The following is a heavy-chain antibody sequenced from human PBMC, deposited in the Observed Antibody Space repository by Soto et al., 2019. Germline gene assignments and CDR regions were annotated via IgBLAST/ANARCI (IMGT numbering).Heavy chain of an antibody. CDR1: GYTLTSHH. D-gene: IGHD5-12*01. V-gene: IGHV1-46*01. J-gene: IGHJ4*01. CDR3: ARVAWQSLDY. CDR2: INPNDGGT. Sequence: QVQLVQSGAEVQKPGASVKVSCQASGYTLTSHHLHWVRQAPGQGLEWMGIINPNDGGTLYAQKFQGRVTMSRDTTPSTAYMELSSLRSEDTAVYYCARVAWQSLDYWGHGTLVTVSS.